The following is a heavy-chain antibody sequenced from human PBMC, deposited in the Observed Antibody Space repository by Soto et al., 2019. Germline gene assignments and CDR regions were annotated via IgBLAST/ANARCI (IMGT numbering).Heavy chain of an antibody. D-gene: IGHD1-1*01. J-gene: IGHJ4*02. CDR1: GFTFDDYT. V-gene: IGHV3-43*01. CDR2: ISWDGDSA. CDR3: AKGTRGNSPELDF. Sequence: PGGSLRLSCAASGFTFDDYTMHWVRQTPGKGLEWVSLISWDGDSAYYADSVRGRFTISRDNSKISLFLQMNNVRAEDAALHFCAKGTRGNSPELDFWGQGTLVTVSS.